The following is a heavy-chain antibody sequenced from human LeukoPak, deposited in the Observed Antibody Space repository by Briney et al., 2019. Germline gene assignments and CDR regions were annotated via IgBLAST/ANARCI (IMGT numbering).Heavy chain of an antibody. CDR3: ARVRLSSGWYEGGDFDY. V-gene: IGHV1-69*05. J-gene: IGHJ4*02. Sequence: SVKVSCKASGGTFSSYAISWVRQAPGQGLEWMGGIIPIFGTANYAQKFQGRVTITTDESTSTAYMELSSLRSEDTAVYYCARVRLSSGWYEGGDFDYWGQGTLVTVSS. D-gene: IGHD6-19*01. CDR1: GGTFSSYA. CDR2: IIPIFGTA.